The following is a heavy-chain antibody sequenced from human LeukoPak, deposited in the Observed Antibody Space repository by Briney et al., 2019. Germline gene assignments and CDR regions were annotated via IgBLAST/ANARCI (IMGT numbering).Heavy chain of an antibody. D-gene: IGHD3-22*01. V-gene: IGHV1-18*01. CDR1: GYTFTSYG. Sequence: ASVKVSCKASGYTFTSYGISWVRQAPGQGLEWMGWISAYNGNTNYAQKLQGRVTMTTDTSTSTAYMELRSLRSDDTAVYYCARVTYYYDSSGYGYWGQGTLVTVSS. CDR3: ARVTYYYDSSGYGY. CDR2: ISAYNGNT. J-gene: IGHJ4*02.